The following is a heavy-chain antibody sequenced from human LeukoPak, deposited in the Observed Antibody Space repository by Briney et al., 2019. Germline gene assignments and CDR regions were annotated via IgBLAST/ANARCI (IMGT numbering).Heavy chain of an antibody. Sequence: GASVKVSCKASGGTFSSYAISWVRQAPGQGLEWIGRIIPIFGTANYAQKFQGRVTITTDESTSTAYMELSSLRSEDTAVYYCARDPGRRWLQFDYWGQGTLVTVSS. CDR2: IIPIFGTA. J-gene: IGHJ4*02. CDR3: ARDPGRRWLQFDY. V-gene: IGHV1-69*05. D-gene: IGHD5-24*01. CDR1: GGTFSSYA.